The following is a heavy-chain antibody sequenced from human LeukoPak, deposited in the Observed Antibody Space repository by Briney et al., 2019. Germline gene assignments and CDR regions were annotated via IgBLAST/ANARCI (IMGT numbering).Heavy chain of an antibody. V-gene: IGHV4-59*08. Sequence: SETLSLTCTVSGGSISSYYWSWIRQPPGKGLEWIGYIYYSGSTNYNPSLKSRVTISVDTSDNQFSLKLSSVTAADTAAYYCATGGGIAVAHAWGQGIVVTVSS. CDR1: GGSISSYY. CDR3: ATGGGIAVAHA. CDR2: IYYSGST. D-gene: IGHD6-19*01. J-gene: IGHJ4*02.